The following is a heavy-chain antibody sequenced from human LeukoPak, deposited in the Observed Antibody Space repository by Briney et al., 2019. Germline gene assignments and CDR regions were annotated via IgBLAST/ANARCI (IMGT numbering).Heavy chain of an antibody. J-gene: IGHJ4*02. CDR1: GYTFTGYY. D-gene: IGHD5-18*01. Sequence: ASVKVSCKASGYTFTGYYVHWVRQAPGQGLEWMGWINPNSGGTNYAQKFQGRVTMTRDTSISTAYMELSRLRSDDTAVYYCARDRSRYSYGYTGYWGQGTLVTVSS. CDR2: INPNSGGT. V-gene: IGHV1-2*02. CDR3: ARDRSRYSYGYTGY.